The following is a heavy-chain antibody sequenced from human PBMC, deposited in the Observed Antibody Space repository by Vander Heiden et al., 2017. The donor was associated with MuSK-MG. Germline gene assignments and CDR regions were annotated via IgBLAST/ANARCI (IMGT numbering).Heavy chain of an antibody. J-gene: IGHJ5*02. Sequence: QLQLQESGPGLVKPSETLSLTCTVSGGSISSSSYYWGWIRQPPGKGLEWIGSIYYSGSTYYNPSLKSRVTISLDTSKNQFSLKLSSETAADTAVYYCARRGAVAVINWFDPWGQGTLVTVSS. V-gene: IGHV4-39*01. CDR2: IYYSGST. CDR3: ARRGAVAVINWFDP. D-gene: IGHD6-19*01. CDR1: GGSISSSSYY.